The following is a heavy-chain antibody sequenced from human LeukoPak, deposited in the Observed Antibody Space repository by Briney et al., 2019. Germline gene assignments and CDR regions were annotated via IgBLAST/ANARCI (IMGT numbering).Heavy chain of an antibody. D-gene: IGHD2-15*01. Sequence: GGSLRLSCAASGFTFSAYSMNWVRQAPGKGLEWVAYISGGGGTIYYADSVKGRFTISRDNAKNSLYLQMDSLRAEDTAVYYCARHTGYCSGGSCYGDFWGQGTLVTVSS. CDR2: ISGGGGTI. CDR1: GFTFSAYS. J-gene: IGHJ4*02. CDR3: ARHTGYCSGGSCYGDF. V-gene: IGHV3-48*01.